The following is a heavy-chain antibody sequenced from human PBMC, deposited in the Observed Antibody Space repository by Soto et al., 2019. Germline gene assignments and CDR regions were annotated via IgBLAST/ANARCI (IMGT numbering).Heavy chain of an antibody. CDR1: GFTFSSYW. D-gene: IGHD1-26*01. CDR3: ARGRWTLGPTTYHFDY. Sequence: EMQLVESGGDLVQPGGSLRLSCAASGFTFSSYWMSWVRQSPGKGLEWVANIKQDGSEKHYVDSVKGRFTISRDNAKNSLYLQMNSLRAEDTAVYFCARGRWTLGPTTYHFDYWGQGTLVTVSS. CDR2: IKQDGSEK. J-gene: IGHJ4*02. V-gene: IGHV3-7*05.